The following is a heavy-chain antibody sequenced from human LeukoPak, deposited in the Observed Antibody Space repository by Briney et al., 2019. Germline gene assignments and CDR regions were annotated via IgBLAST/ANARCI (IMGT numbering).Heavy chain of an antibody. D-gene: IGHD5-18*01. Sequence: PGGSLRLSCAASGFTFSSYAMSWVRQAPGKGLDWVSGISDSGGSTYYADSVKGRFTISRDNSKNTLYLQMNSLRAEDTAVYYCATLLGIQLWFTWGQGTLVTVSS. V-gene: IGHV3-23*01. J-gene: IGHJ5*02. CDR2: ISDSGGST. CDR3: ATLLGIQLWFT. CDR1: GFTFSSYA.